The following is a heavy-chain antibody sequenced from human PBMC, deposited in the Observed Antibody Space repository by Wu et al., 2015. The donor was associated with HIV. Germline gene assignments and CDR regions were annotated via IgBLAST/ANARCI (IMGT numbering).Heavy chain of an antibody. CDR2: MNPNTGKT. J-gene: IGHJ5*02. V-gene: IGHV1-8*01. CDR1: GYTFTNHD. Sequence: QVQLVQSGAEVKKPGASVKVSCKTSGYTFTNHDINWVRQAPGQGLEWMGWMNPNTGKTGYAQKFQGRVTMTRNTSISTAYMELTSLISEDTAVYYCARITGTLWANWFDPWGQGTLVTVSS. CDR3: ARITGTLWANWFDP. D-gene: IGHD1/OR15-1a*01.